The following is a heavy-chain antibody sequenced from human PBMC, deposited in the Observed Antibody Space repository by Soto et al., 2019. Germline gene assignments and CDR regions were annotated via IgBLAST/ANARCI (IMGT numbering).Heavy chain of an antibody. D-gene: IGHD3-22*01. V-gene: IGHV4-59*08. CDR1: DSPISSYY. CDR3: ARLGGYYQAFDY. Sequence: PSETLSLTCTVSDSPISSYYWGWFRQPPGLGLEWVGYIYYTGTTTYNPSLRSRVAISLDASKSQFSLNLTSVTAADTAVYFCARLGGYYQAFDYWGPGALVTVLL. CDR2: IYYTGTT. J-gene: IGHJ4*01.